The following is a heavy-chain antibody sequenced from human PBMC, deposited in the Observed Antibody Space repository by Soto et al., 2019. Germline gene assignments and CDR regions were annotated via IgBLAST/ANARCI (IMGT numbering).Heavy chain of an antibody. V-gene: IGHV3-21*02. Sequence: VQLVESGGGLVKPGGSLRLSCAASGFTFHDSTMNWVRQPPGKGLEWVSSITSRSTYIYYADSVKGRFTISRDNANNSLYLQMNRLGVDDTAVYYCARGGADGGDFWGQGVLVTVSS. CDR3: ARGGADGGDF. CDR1: GFTFHDST. J-gene: IGHJ4*02. D-gene: IGHD3-16*01. CDR2: ITSRSTYI.